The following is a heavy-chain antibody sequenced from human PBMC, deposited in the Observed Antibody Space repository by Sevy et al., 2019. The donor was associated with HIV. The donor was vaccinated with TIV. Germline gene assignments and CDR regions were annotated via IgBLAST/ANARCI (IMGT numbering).Heavy chain of an antibody. D-gene: IGHD2-15*01. CDR1: GYTFSSYR. V-gene: IGHV1-18*01. CDR3: ARAYCSGGRCYSLAY. CDR2: ISPHNGDT. Sequence: ASVKVSCKVSGYTFSSYRIHWVRQAPGQGLEWMGWISPHNGDTNYAQKLQGRVTMITDTSTDTAYMELRSLRSDDTAVYYCARAYCSGGRCYSLAYWGQGTLVTVSS. J-gene: IGHJ4*02.